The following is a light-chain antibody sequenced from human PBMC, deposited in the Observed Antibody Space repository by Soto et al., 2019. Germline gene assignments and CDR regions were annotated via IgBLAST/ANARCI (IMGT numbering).Light chain of an antibody. Sequence: QPVLTQSPSASASLGASVKLTCTLSSGHSSYAIAWHQQQPEKGPRYLMKLNSDGSHSKGDGIPDRFSGSSSGAERYLTISSLQSEDEADYYRQTWGSGIQVFGTGTKGTVL. CDR3: QTWGSGIQV. V-gene: IGLV4-69*01. CDR1: SGHSSYA. CDR2: LNSDGSH. J-gene: IGLJ1*01.